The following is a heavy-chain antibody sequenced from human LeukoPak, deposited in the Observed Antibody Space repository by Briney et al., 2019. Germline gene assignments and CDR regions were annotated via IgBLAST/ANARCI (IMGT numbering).Heavy chain of an antibody. Sequence: GGSLRLSCAASEFTFTNFWMSWVRQAPGKGLEWVANTNRDGSEKYYVDSVKGRITISRDNAMNFLYLQLNSLRVDDTAVYYCARDSASCRGCAFDIWGQGTVVTVSS. J-gene: IGHJ3*02. CDR3: ARDSASCRGCAFDI. D-gene: IGHD2-2*01. CDR1: EFTFTNFW. V-gene: IGHV3-7*01. CDR2: TNRDGSEK.